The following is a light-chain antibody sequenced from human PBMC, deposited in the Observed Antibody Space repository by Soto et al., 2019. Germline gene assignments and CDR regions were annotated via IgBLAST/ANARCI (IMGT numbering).Light chain of an antibody. CDR2: GAS. CDR3: QQYNNWPLT. V-gene: IGKV3-15*01. J-gene: IGKJ1*01. CDR1: QSVSSN. Sequence: ELVMAQSPATLSVSAGERATLCCRASQSVSSNLAWYQQKPGQAPRLLIYGASTRATGIPARFSGSGSGTEFTLTISSLQSEDFAVYYCQQYNNWPLTFGQGTKVDIK.